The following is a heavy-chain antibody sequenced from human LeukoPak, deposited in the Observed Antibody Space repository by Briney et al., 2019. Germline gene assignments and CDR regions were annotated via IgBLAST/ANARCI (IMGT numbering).Heavy chain of an antibody. CDR1: GXSISTYY. CDR3: ARVGDWNDLVY. Sequence: SETLSLTCTVSGXSISTYYGSWIRQPPGKGLEWIGYISYTVTSNYNPSLKSRVTISVDTSKNQFSLKLSSVTAADTAVYYCARVGDWNDLVYWGQGTLVTVSS. CDR2: ISYTVTS. D-gene: IGHD1-1*01. J-gene: IGHJ4*02. V-gene: IGHV4-59*01.